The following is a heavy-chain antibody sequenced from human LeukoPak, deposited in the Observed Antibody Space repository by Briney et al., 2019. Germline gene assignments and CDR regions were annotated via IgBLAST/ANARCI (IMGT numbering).Heavy chain of an antibody. D-gene: IGHD3-10*01. V-gene: IGHV3-7*01. J-gene: IGHJ3*02. Sequence: PGGSLRLSCAASGSTFSSYWMSWVRQAPGKGLEWVANIKQDGSEKYYVDSVKGRFTISRDNAKNSLYLQMNSLRAEDTAVYYCARDSVDYGSAFDIWGQGTMVTVSS. CDR3: ARDSVDYGSAFDI. CDR2: IKQDGSEK. CDR1: GSTFSSYW.